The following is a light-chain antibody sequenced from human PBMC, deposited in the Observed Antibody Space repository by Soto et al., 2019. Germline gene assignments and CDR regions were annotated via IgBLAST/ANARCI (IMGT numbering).Light chain of an antibody. Sequence: ESGVRHGPGTPFFSSREKDNLSCRALQSVSISYLAWYQQKPVQAPRLLIYGASSRATAIPDRFSGSGSGTDFTLTISRLEPEDFAVYYCQQYGSSPITFGQGTRLEIK. J-gene: IGKJ5*01. CDR1: QSVSISY. CDR3: QQYGSSPIT. CDR2: GAS. V-gene: IGKV3-20*01.